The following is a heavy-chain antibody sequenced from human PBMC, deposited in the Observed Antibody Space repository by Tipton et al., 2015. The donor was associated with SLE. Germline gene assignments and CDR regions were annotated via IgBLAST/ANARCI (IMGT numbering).Heavy chain of an antibody. J-gene: IGHJ3*02. V-gene: IGHV4-39*07. CDR2: IYYNGDT. D-gene: IGHD2-21*01. Sequence: TLSLTCTVSGGSITSSKYYWGWIRQPPGKGLEWIGKIYYNGDTYYNPSLKSRVTISVDTSKNHFSLRLNSVTAADTAVYYCARYCGGDCYPGAFDIWGQGTMVTVSS. CDR3: ARYCGGDCYPGAFDI. CDR1: GGSITSSKYY.